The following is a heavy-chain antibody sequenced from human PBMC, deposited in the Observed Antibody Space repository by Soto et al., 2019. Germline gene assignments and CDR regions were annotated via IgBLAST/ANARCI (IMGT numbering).Heavy chain of an antibody. Sequence: QVHLVQSGAEVKKPGASVKVSCKGSGYAFTTYGITWVRQAPGQGLEWMGWISAHNGNTNYAQKLQGRVTVTRDTSTSTASMELRSLGSDDTAVYYCARGRYGDYWGHGALVTVSS. J-gene: IGHJ4*01. CDR3: ARGRYGDY. CDR1: GYAFTTYG. V-gene: IGHV1-18*01. CDR2: ISAHNGNT. D-gene: IGHD1-1*01.